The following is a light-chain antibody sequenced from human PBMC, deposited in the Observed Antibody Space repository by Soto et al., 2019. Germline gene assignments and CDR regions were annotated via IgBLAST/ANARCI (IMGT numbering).Light chain of an antibody. J-gene: IGKJ4*01. CDR3: QQYGSVPLT. CDR1: QSVSTSY. Sequence: EIVLTQSPGTLSLSPGERATLSCRASQSVSTSYLAWYQQKPGQAPRLLIYGASSRATGITDRFSGSGSGASFTLTISSLEPEDLAVYYCQQYGSVPLTFGGGNKVETK. CDR2: GAS. V-gene: IGKV3-20*01.